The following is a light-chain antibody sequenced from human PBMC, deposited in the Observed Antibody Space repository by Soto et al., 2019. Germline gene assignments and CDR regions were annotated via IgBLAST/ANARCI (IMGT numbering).Light chain of an antibody. CDR1: SSDVGDYNY. J-gene: IGLJ1*01. CDR3: SSYAGSTTVYV. CDR2: EVS. Sequence: QSALTQPPSASGSPGQSVTISCTGTSSDVGDYNYVSWYQQHPGKAPKLMTYEVSKRPSGVPGRFCGSKSGNTASLTVSGLQAEDEADYYCSSYAGSTTVYVFGTGTKVTVL. V-gene: IGLV2-8*01.